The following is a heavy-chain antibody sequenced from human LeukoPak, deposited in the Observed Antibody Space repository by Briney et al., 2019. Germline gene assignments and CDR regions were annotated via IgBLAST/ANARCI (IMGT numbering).Heavy chain of an antibody. J-gene: IGHJ6*02. CDR1: GGSISSSSYY. Sequence: PSETLSLTCTVSGGSISSSSYYWGWIRQPPGKGLEWIGSIYYSGSTYYNPSLKSRVTISVDTSKNQFSLKLSSVTAADTAVYYCARRRGYSSSWLPQGGMDVWGQGTTVTVSS. V-gene: IGHV4-39*01. CDR2: IYYSGST. CDR3: ARRRGYSSSWLPQGGMDV. D-gene: IGHD6-13*01.